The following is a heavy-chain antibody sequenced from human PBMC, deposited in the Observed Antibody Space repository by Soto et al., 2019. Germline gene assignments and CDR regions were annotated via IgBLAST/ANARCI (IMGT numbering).Heavy chain of an antibody. D-gene: IGHD3-22*01. CDR3: ARSVNSSGYFYYYYYYGMDV. CDR1: GGSISSGGYY. V-gene: IGHV4-31*03. CDR2: IYYSGST. J-gene: IGHJ6*02. Sequence: SETLSLTCTVSGGSISSGGYYWSWIRQHPGKGLEWIGYIYYSGSTYYNPSLKSRVTISVDTSKNQFSLKLSSVTAADTAVYYCARSVNSSGYFYYYYYYGMDVWGQGTKVTVSS.